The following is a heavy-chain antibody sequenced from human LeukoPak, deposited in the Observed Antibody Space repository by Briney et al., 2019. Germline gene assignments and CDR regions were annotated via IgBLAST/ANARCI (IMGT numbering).Heavy chain of an antibody. CDR2: ISYDGSNK. D-gene: IGHD2-2*01. CDR1: GFTFSSYG. Sequence: GSLRLSCAASGFTFSSYGMHWVRQAPGKGLEWVAVISYDGSNKYYADSVKGRFTISRDNSKNTLYLQMNSLRAEDTAVYYCAKDRLPAAMSYFDYWGQGTLVTVSS. CDR3: AKDRLPAAMSYFDY. V-gene: IGHV3-30*18. J-gene: IGHJ4*02.